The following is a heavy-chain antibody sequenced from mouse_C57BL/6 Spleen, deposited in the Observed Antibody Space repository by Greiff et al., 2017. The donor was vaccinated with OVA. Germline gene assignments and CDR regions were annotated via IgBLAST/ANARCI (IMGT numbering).Heavy chain of an antibody. Sequence: EVKLVESGGGLVQPGGSMKLSCAASGFTFSDAWMDWVRQSPEKGLEWVAEIRNKANNHATYYAESVKGWFTISRDDSKSSVYLQMNSLRAEDTGIYYCTRGITTVVDWYFDVWGTGTTVTVSS. D-gene: IGHD1-1*01. J-gene: IGHJ1*03. CDR2: IRNKANNHAT. CDR3: TRGITTVVDWYFDV. V-gene: IGHV6-6*01. CDR1: GFTFSDAW.